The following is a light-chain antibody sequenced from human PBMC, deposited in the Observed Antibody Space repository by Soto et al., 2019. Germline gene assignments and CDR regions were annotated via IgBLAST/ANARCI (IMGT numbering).Light chain of an antibody. CDR2: DAS. V-gene: IGKV3-11*01. J-gene: IGKJ5*01. CDR1: QSVSTY. CDR3: QHRFNWPVT. Sequence: EIVLTQSPATLSLSPGDRATLSCRASQSVSTYLAWYQQKPGQAPRLVIYDASKRATGIPARFSGSGSGTDFTLTISSLEPADFAVYYCQHRFNWPVTFGQGTRLEIK.